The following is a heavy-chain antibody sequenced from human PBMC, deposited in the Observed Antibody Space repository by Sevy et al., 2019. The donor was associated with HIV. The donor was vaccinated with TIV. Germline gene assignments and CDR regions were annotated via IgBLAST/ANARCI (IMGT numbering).Heavy chain of an antibody. J-gene: IGHJ4*02. CDR1: GFTFSSYG. D-gene: IGHD3-22*01. CDR3: ASQEDYYDSSGYYYLRY. V-gene: IGHV3-30*03. CDR2: ISYDGSNK. Sequence: GSLRLSCAASGFTFSSYGMHWVRQAPGKGLEWVAVISYDGSNKYYADSVKGRFTISRDNSKNTLYLQMNSLRAEDTAVYYCASQEDYYDSSGYYYLRYWGQGTLVTVSS.